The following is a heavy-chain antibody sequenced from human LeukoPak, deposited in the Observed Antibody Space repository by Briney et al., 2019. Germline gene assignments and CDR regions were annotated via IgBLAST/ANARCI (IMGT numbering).Heavy chain of an antibody. CDR2: INHSGST. D-gene: IGHD3-22*01. Sequence: SETLSLTCTVSGGSISSSSYYWGWIRQPPGKGLEWIGEINHSGSTNYNPSLKSRVTISVDTSKNQFSLKLSSVTAADTAVYYCARSPPHYYDSSGSIDYWGQGTLVTISS. V-gene: IGHV4-39*07. J-gene: IGHJ4*02. CDR3: ARSPPHYYDSSGSIDY. CDR1: GGSISSSSYY.